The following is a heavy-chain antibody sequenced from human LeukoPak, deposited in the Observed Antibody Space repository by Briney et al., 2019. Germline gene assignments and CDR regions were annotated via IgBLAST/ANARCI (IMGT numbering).Heavy chain of an antibody. V-gene: IGHV5-51*01. J-gene: IGHJ5*02. CDR2: IYPGDSDT. CDR1: GYSFTSYW. Sequence: GESLKISCKGSGYSFTSYWIGWVRQLPGKGLEWMGIIYPGDSDTRYSPSFQGQDTISADKSISTAYLQWSSLKASDTAMYYCARQRGYYDSSGYYRAGWFDPWGQGTLVTVSS. D-gene: IGHD3-22*01. CDR3: ARQRGYYDSSGYYRAGWFDP.